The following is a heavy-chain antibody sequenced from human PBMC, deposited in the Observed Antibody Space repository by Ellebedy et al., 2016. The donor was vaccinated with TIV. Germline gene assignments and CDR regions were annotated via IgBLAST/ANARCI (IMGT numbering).Heavy chain of an antibody. J-gene: IGHJ4*02. V-gene: IGHV4-59*08. CDR3: ARQGYRGYSYGATYTPFDY. CDR1: GDSISNYS. CDR2: ISYSASA. Sequence: MPSETLSLTCSVSGDSISNYSWSWIRQPPGKGLEWIAYISYSASADYNPSLKSRVTISMNTSKNQFSLKLSSVTAADTAVYYCARQGYRGYSYGATYTPFDYWGQGTLVTVSS. D-gene: IGHD5-18*01.